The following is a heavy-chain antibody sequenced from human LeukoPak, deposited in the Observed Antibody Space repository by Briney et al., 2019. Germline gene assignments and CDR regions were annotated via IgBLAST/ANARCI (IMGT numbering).Heavy chain of an antibody. CDR1: GGTFSSYA. CDR3: ARLTYSSGYL. Sequence: SVKVSCRASGGTFSSYAISWVRQAPGQGLEWMGRIIPILGIANYAQKFQGRVTITADKSTSTAYMELSSLRSEDTAVYYCARLTYSSGYLWGQGTLVTVSS. J-gene: IGHJ4*02. D-gene: IGHD3-22*01. V-gene: IGHV1-69*04. CDR2: IIPILGIA.